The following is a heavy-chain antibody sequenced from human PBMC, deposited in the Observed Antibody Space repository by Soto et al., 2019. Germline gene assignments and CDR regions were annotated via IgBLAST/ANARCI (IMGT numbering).Heavy chain of an antibody. D-gene: IGHD6-13*01. CDR3: ARRGGAAAAGTRSFYGMDV. V-gene: IGHV1-69*01. Sequence: QVQLVQSGAEVKKPGSSVKVSCKASGGTFSSYAISWVRQAPGQGLEWMGGIIPIFGTANYAQKFQGRVTITADESTSTAYMELSSLRSEDTAVYYCARRGGAAAAGTRSFYGMDVWGQGTTVTVSS. J-gene: IGHJ6*02. CDR1: GGTFSSYA. CDR2: IIPIFGTA.